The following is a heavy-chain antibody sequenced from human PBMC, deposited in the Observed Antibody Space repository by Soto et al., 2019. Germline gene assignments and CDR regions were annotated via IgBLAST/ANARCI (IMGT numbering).Heavy chain of an antibody. V-gene: IGHV3-30*18. J-gene: IGHJ4*02. D-gene: IGHD3-9*01. CDR3: AKRYFDWLY. Sequence: GSLRLSCAASGFTFSSYGMHWVRQAPGKGLEWVAVISYDGSNKYYADSVKGRFTISRDNSKSTLYLQMNSLRAEDTAVYYCAKRYFDWLYWGQGTLVTVSS. CDR1: GFTFSSYG. CDR2: ISYDGSNK.